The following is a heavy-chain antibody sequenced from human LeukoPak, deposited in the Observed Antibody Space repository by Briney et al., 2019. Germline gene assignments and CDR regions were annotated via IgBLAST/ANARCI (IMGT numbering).Heavy chain of an antibody. V-gene: IGHV3-30*04. CDR2: ISFDGSNK. J-gene: IGHJ4*02. Sequence: PGGSLRLSCAASGFTFSSYAVHWVRQAPGKGLEWVAFISFDGSNKYYADSVKGRFTISRDNSKNTLYLQMNSLRAEDTAVYYCARSLRGKCSSSWYYLPNKHPLDYWGQGTLVTVSS. CDR3: ARSLRGKCSSSWYYLPNKHPLDY. D-gene: IGHD6-13*01. CDR1: GFTFSSYA.